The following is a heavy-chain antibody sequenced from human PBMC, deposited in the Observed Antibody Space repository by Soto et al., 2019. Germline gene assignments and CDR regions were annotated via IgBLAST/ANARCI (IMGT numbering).Heavy chain of an antibody. V-gene: IGHV4-31*03. Sequence: SETLSLTCTVSGGSISSGGYYWSWIRQHPGKGLEWIGYIYYSGSTYYNPSLKSRVTISVDTSKNQFSLKLSSVTAADTAVYYCARELQYCSSTRCHGPVDYWGQGTLVTGSS. CDR1: GGSISSGGYY. D-gene: IGHD2-2*01. CDR3: ARELQYCSSTRCHGPVDY. J-gene: IGHJ4*02. CDR2: IYYSGST.